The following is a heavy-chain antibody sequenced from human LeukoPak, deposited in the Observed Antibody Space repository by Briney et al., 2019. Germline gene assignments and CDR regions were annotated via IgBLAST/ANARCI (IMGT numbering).Heavy chain of an antibody. D-gene: IGHD2-8*02. J-gene: IGHJ4*02. CDR3: TRYNTGSVDY. CDR1: GFTFSDYG. CDR2: MWSDGSNK. Sequence: GGSLRLSCAASGFTFSDYGIHWVRQAPGKGLEWVALMWSDGSNKYYADSVQGRFTISRDNSKNTLYLQMDSLRAEDTAVYFCTRYNTGSVDYWGQGTLVTVSS. V-gene: IGHV3-33*01.